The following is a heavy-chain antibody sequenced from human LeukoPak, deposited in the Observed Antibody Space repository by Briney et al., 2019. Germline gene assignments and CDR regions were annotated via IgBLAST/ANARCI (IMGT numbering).Heavy chain of an antibody. CDR1: GYSFTTHW. J-gene: IGHJ4*02. CDR3: ARHRRGYSGYDALDY. D-gene: IGHD5-12*01. Sequence: GESLKISCKGSGYSFTTHWIGWVRQMPGKGLEWMGIIYPGDSDTRYSPSFQGQVTISADKSISTAYLQWSSLKASDTAMYYCARHRRGYSGYDALDYWGQGTLVTVSS. CDR2: IYPGDSDT. V-gene: IGHV5-51*01.